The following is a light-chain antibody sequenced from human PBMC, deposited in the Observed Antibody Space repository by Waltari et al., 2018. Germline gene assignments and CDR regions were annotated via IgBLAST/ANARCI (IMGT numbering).Light chain of an antibody. CDR3: QHYNSYSNT. V-gene: IGKV1-5*01. CDR2: GGS. Sequence: DIQMTQSPSTLSASVGDRVTITCRASQNINTYLAWYQHKPGKAPKLLIYGGSTLESGVPLRFSGSGSGTEFTLTISSLQPDDFATYYCQHYNSYSNTFGQGTKLEIK. CDR1: QNINTY. J-gene: IGKJ2*01.